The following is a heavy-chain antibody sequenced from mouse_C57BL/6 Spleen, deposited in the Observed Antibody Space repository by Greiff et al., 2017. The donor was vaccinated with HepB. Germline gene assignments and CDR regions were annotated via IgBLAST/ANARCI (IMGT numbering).Heavy chain of an antibody. D-gene: IGHD2-1*01. J-gene: IGHJ3*01. Sequence: DVQLVESGGDLVKPGGSLKLSCAASGFTFSSYGMSWVRQTPDKRLEWVATISSGGSYTYYPDSVKGRFTISSDNAKNTLYLQMSSLKSEDTAMYYCARHHGNFWFAYWGQGTLVTVSA. V-gene: IGHV5-6*01. CDR3: ARHHGNFWFAY. CDR1: GFTFSSYG. CDR2: ISSGGSYT.